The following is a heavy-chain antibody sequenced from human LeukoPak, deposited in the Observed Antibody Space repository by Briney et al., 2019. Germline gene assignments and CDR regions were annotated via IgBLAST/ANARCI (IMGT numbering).Heavy chain of an antibody. V-gene: IGHV4-4*02. J-gene: IGHJ4*02. CDR1: GGSISSSNW. CDR2: IYHSGST. CDR3: ARSGPGAYCGGDCSYYFDY. Sequence: PSETLSLTCAVSGGSISSSNWWSWVRQPPGEGLEWIGEIYHSGSTNYNPSLKSRVTISVDKSKNQFSLKLSSVTAADTAVYYCARSGPGAYCGGDCSYYFDYWGQGTLVTVSS. D-gene: IGHD2-21*02.